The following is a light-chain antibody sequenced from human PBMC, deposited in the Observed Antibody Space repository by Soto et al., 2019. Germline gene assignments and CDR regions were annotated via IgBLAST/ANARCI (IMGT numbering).Light chain of an antibody. CDR3: QHYNNWWT. CDR1: QSVSSN. Sequence: EIVITQSPAPPSVSPGERAPPSCRASQSVSSNLAWYQQKPGQAPRLLIYGASTRATGIPARFSGSGSGTEFTLTISSLQSEDFAVYYCQHYNNWWTFGQGTKVDIK. J-gene: IGKJ1*01. V-gene: IGKV3-15*01. CDR2: GAS.